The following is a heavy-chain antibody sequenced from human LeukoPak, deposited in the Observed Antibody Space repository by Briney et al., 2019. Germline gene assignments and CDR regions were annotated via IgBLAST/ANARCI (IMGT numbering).Heavy chain of an antibody. Sequence: SETLSLTCTVSGGSISSGGYYWSWIRQHPGKGLEWIGYIYYSGSTYYNPSLKSRVTISVDTSKNQFSLKLSSVTAADTAVYYCARVLRNYDFWSGYPYYYYYGMDVRGQGTTVTVSS. CDR3: ARVLRNYDFWSGYPYYYYYGMDV. CDR2: IYYSGST. D-gene: IGHD3-3*01. J-gene: IGHJ6*02. V-gene: IGHV4-31*03. CDR1: GGSISSGGYY.